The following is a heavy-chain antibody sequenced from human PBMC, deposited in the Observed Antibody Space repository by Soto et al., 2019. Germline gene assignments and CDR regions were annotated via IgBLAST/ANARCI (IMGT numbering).Heavy chain of an antibody. CDR2: IYYSGST. Sequence: PSETLSLTCTVSGGSISSGGYYWSWIRQHPGKGLEWIGYIYYSGSTYYNPSLKSRVTISVDTSKNQFSLKLSSVTAADTAVYYCATNEIFDWSCFDYWAQGTLVTVSS. J-gene: IGHJ4*02. CDR3: ATNEIFDWSCFDY. CDR1: GGSISSGGYY. V-gene: IGHV4-31*02. D-gene: IGHD3-9*01.